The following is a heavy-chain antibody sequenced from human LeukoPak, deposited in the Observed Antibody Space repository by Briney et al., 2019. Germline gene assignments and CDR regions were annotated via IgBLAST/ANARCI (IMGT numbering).Heavy chain of an antibody. CDR1: GFTFSSYG. D-gene: IGHD3-3*01. V-gene: IGHV3-30*18. Sequence: GSLRLSFAAAGFTFSSYGMHWVRRAPGKGLEWGAVISYDGSNKYYADSVKGRFTISRDNSKNTLYLQMNSLRAEDTAVYYCAKARHYDFWSGYYAATDYWGQGTLVTVSS. CDR3: AKARHYDFWSGYYAATDY. J-gene: IGHJ4*02. CDR2: ISYDGSNK.